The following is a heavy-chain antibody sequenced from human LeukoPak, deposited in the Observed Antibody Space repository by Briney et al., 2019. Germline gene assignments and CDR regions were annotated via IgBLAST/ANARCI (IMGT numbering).Heavy chain of an antibody. J-gene: IGHJ4*02. CDR3: AKGLGYCSSTSCLPNDY. CDR2: ISYDGSNK. Sequence: GGSLRFSCAASGFTFRSYGMHWVRQAPGKGLEWVAVISYDGSNKYYADSVKGRFTISRDNSKNTLYLQMNSLRAEDTAVYYCAKGLGYCSSTSCLPNDYWGQGTLVTVSS. CDR1: GFTFRSYG. V-gene: IGHV3-30*18. D-gene: IGHD2-2*01.